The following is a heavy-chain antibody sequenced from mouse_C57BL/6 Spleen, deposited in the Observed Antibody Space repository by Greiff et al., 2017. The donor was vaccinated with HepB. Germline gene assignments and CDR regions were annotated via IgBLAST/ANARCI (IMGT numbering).Heavy chain of an antibody. Sequence: EVQRVESGAELVRPGASVMLSCTASGFNIKDDYMHWVKQRPEQGLEWIGWIDPENGDTEYASKFQGKATITADTSSNTAYLQLSSLTSEDTAVYYCTTYYYGSSYGYFDVWGTGTTVTVSS. D-gene: IGHD1-1*01. CDR1: GFNIKDDY. CDR3: TTYYYGSSYGYFDV. CDR2: IDPENGDT. J-gene: IGHJ1*03. V-gene: IGHV14-4*01.